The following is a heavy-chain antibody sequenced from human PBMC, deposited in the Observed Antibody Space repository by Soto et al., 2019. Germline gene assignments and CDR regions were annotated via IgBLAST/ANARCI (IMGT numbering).Heavy chain of an antibody. CDR1: GGTFSSYT. CDR2: IIPILGIA. Sequence: SVKVSCKASGGTFSSYTISWVRQAPGQGLEWMGRIIPILGIANYAQKFQGRVTITADKSTSTAYMELSSLRSEDTAVYYCARDLPHTPLTTVTTNNWFDPWGQGTLVTVSS. V-gene: IGHV1-69*04. D-gene: IGHD4-17*01. CDR3: ARDLPHTPLTTVTTNNWFDP. J-gene: IGHJ5*02.